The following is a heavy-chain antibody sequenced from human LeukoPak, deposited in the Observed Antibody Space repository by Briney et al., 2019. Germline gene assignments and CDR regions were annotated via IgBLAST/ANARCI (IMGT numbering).Heavy chain of an antibody. J-gene: IGHJ4*02. Sequence: GGSLRLSCAASGFTFTSYAMSWVRDARRRARECVTDISGSGDKTYYPESVKGRFTISRDNSKNTVYLQMNSLRAEDTAVYYCAKWGFLEWLLSMFDCWGQGTLVTASS. D-gene: IGHD3-3*01. CDR1: GFTFTSYA. CDR2: ISGSGDKT. CDR3: AKWGFLEWLLSMFDC. V-gene: IGHV3-23*01.